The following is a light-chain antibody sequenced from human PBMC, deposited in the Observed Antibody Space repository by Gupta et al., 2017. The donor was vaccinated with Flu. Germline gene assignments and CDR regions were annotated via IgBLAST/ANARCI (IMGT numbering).Light chain of an antibody. Sequence: QSVLTQPPSVSGAPGQRVTISCTGSTPNIGAGYDVHWYQQLPGTASKLLIYGNNNRPSGVPDRFSGSKSGTSASLAITGLQAEDEADYYCQSYDSSLSGFRVFGGGTKLTVL. J-gene: IGLJ2*01. V-gene: IGLV1-40*01. CDR1: TPNIGAGYD. CDR3: QSYDSSLSGFRV. CDR2: GNN.